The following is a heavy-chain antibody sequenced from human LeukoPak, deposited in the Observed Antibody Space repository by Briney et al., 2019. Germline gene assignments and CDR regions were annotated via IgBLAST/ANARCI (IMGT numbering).Heavy chain of an antibody. CDR1: GFTFSSYC. CDR2: IGGRDGST. CDR3: AKGHYYGSGSLDY. Sequence: GGSLRLSCAASGFTFSSYCMHWVRQAPGKGLEWVSAIGGRDGSTHYADSVTGRFTISRDNTKNTLYVQMNSLRAEDTAVYYCAKGHYYGSGSLDYWGQGTLVTVSS. V-gene: IGHV3-23*01. D-gene: IGHD3-10*01. J-gene: IGHJ4*02.